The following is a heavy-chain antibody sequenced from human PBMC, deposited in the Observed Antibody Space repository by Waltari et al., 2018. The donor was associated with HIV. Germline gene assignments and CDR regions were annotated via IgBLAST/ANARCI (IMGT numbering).Heavy chain of an antibody. J-gene: IGHJ3*02. CDR2: IHYSGRT. V-gene: IGHV4-59*01. CDR3: ARWATYYDGFDI. D-gene: IGHD3-22*01. CDR1: GGSIGRSY. Sequence: QVQLQESGPGLAKPSETLSLTCPASGGSIGRSYWSWIRRPPGKGLEWIGYIHYSGRTKFNPSLKSRVSTSVDTSNNQFSLRLTSVTPADTAVYYCARWATYYDGFDIWGQGTMVTVSS.